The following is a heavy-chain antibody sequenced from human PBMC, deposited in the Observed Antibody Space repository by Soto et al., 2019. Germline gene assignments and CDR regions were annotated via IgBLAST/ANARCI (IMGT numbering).Heavy chain of an antibody. D-gene: IGHD1-1*01. Sequence: QVQLVQSGAEVKKPGASVKVSCKASGYTFTKFGISWVRQAPGQGLEWMGWVSGYNGETSYAQSLQGRVTMTTDTSTTTAYMELRSLRSDDTAVFYCAREGLEIYYYNGMDVWGQGTTVTVSS. J-gene: IGHJ6*02. CDR3: AREGLEIYYYNGMDV. CDR1: GYTFTKFG. CDR2: VSGYNGET. V-gene: IGHV1-18*01.